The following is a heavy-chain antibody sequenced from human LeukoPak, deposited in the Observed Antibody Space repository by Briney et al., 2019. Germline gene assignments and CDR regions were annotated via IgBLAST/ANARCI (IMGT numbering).Heavy chain of an antibody. CDR2: IKQNGGDQ. J-gene: IGHJ3*02. CDR1: GFTFSSYW. Sequence: GGSLRLSCSATGFTFSSYWMSWVRQAPGKGLEWVANIKQNGGDQNYVDSVKGRFTISRDNAKNSLFLQMNSLRAEDTAVYHCARDDIATYAFDIWGQGTMVTVSP. V-gene: IGHV3-7*01. D-gene: IGHD2-21*01. CDR3: ARDDIATYAFDI.